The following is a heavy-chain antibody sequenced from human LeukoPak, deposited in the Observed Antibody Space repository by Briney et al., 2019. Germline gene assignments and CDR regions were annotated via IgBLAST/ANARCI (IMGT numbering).Heavy chain of an antibody. Sequence: GGSLRLSCAASGFTFSSYSMNWVRQAPGRGLEWVSYISGSSRPIYYADSVKGRFTISRDNAKNSLYLQMNSLRADDTAVYYCARDGVPAAINYYYGMDVWGQGTTVTVSS. V-gene: IGHV3-48*01. CDR3: ARDGVPAAINYYYGMDV. D-gene: IGHD2-2*01. CDR1: GFTFSSYS. J-gene: IGHJ6*02. CDR2: ISGSSRPI.